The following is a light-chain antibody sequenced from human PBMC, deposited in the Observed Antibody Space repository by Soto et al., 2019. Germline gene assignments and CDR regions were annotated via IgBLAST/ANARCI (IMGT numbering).Light chain of an antibody. CDR3: AAWDDSLICV. CDR1: SSNIGSYT. V-gene: IGLV1-44*01. CDR2: NND. Sequence: QSVLTQPPSASGTPGQKDTLSCSGSSSNIGSYTVNWYQQLPGTAPKLLIYNNDQRPSGVPDRFSGSKSGTSASLAISGLQSEDEADYYCAAWDDSLICVFGGGTKLTVL. J-gene: IGLJ3*02.